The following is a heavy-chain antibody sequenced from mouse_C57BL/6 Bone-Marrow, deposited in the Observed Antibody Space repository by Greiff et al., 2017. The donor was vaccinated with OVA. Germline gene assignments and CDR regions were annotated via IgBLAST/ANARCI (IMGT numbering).Heavy chain of an antibody. V-gene: IGHV1-50*01. CDR3: AREAY. J-gene: IGHJ3*01. Sequence: QVQLQQPGAELVKPGASVKLSCKASGYTFTSSWMQWVNQRPGQGLEWIGEIDPSDRYTNYNQKFKGKATLTVDTSYRTAYMQISSLTSEDSAVYYCAREAYWGQGTLVTVSA. CDR2: IDPSDRYT. CDR1: GYTFTSSW.